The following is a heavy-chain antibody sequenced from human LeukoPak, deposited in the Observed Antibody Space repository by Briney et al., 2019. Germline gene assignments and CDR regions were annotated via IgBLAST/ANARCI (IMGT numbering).Heavy chain of an antibody. CDR3: ARDGGNKGIDY. V-gene: IGHV4-30-4*01. D-gene: IGHD2-15*01. CDR2: IYYSGST. CDR1: GGSLSSGDYY. J-gene: IGHJ4*02. Sequence: SQTLSLTCTVSGGSLSSGDYYWSWIRQPPGKGLEWIGYIYYSGSTYYNPSLKSRVTISVDTSKNQFSLKLSSVTAADTAVYYCARDGGNKGIDYWGQGTLVTVSS.